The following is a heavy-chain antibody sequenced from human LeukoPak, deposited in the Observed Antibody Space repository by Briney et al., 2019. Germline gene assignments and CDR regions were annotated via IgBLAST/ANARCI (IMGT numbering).Heavy chain of an antibody. V-gene: IGHV3-74*01. CDR1: GFTFSNYW. J-gene: IGHJ5*02. CDR3: VLSGSWDWFDP. CDR2: INTDGSRI. Sequence: GGSLRLSCAASGFTFSNYWMHWVRQAPGKGLVWVSRINTDGSRITYADSVKGRLTISRDNAMNTVYLQMNSLRAEDTAVYARVLSGSWDWFDPWGQGTLVTVSS. D-gene: IGHD3-22*01.